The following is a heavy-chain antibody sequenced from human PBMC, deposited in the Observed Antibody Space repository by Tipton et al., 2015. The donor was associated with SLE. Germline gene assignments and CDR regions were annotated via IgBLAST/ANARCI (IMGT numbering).Heavy chain of an antibody. CDR1: GGSISSYY. Sequence: TLSLTCTVSGGSISSYYWSWIRQPPGKGLEWIGYIYYSGSTNYNPSLKSRVTISVDTSKNQFSLKLSSVTAADTAVYYCARAGAGYFYYYYMDVWGKWTTVTVSS. CDR3: ARAGAGYFYYYYMDV. CDR2: IYYSGST. J-gene: IGHJ6*03. V-gene: IGHV4-59*01.